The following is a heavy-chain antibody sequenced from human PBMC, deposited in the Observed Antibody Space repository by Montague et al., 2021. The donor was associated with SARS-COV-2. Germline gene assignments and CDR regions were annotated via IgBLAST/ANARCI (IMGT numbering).Heavy chain of an antibody. CDR2: IYYTGSR. Sequence: SETLSLTCTVSGDSVSRGSSYWSWIRQPPGKGLEWIGYIYYTGSRXYNSSLKSRLTISVDTSKNQFSLKLSSVTAADTAVHYCARHARGEGYTSWFDSWGQGTLVTVSS. V-gene: IGHV4-61*01. CDR3: ARHARGEGYTSWFDS. J-gene: IGHJ5*01. D-gene: IGHD5-24*01. CDR1: GDSVSRGSSY.